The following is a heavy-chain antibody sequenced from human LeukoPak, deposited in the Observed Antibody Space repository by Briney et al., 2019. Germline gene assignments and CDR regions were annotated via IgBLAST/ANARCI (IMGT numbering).Heavy chain of an antibody. CDR3: AAEGGATSAFDI. CDR2: ISHSGST. V-gene: IGHV4-38-2*02. J-gene: IGHJ3*02. CDR1: GYSIRSGYY. Sequence: SETLSLTCTVSGYSIRSGYYWGWIRQPPGKGLEWIGSISHSGSTHYNPSLKSRVTISVDTSKNQFSLKLSSVTAADTAVYYCAAEGGATSAFDIWGQGTMVTVS. D-gene: IGHD1-26*01.